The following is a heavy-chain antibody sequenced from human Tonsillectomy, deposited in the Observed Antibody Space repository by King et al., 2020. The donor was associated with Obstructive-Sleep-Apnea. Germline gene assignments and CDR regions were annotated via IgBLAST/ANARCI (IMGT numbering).Heavy chain of an antibody. CDR2: INPHSGFT. Sequence: QLVQSGAEVKKPGALVKVSCKASGYTFTGYSMHWLRQAPGQGLEGMGWINPHSGFTNYAQRFQGRVTMTSDTSSSTAYMELSRLRSDDTAVYYCARDLDTVVVPAAGDYWGQGTLVTVSS. D-gene: IGHD2-2*03. V-gene: IGHV1-2*02. J-gene: IGHJ4*02. CDR3: ARDLDTVVVPAAGDY. CDR1: GYTFTGYS.